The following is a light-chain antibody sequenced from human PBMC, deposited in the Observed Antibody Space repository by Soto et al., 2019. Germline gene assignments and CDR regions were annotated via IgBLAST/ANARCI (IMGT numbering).Light chain of an antibody. V-gene: IGKV3-20*01. Sequence: EIVLTQSPGTLSLSPGERATLSCRASQSISSTYLAWYQQKLGQAPRLLIYGASRRATGIPDRFSGSGSGKDFTLTISRLEPEDFAVYYCQQYGSSPPMYTFGQGTKLEIK. CDR2: GAS. CDR1: QSISSTY. J-gene: IGKJ2*01. CDR3: QQYGSSPPMYT.